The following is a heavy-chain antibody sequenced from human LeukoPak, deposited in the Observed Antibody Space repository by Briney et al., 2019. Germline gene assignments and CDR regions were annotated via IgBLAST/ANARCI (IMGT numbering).Heavy chain of an antibody. Sequence: SVKVSCKASGGTFSSYAISWVRQAPGQGLEWMGRIIPILGIANYAQKFQGRVTITADKSTSTAYMELSSLRSEDTAVYYCARSPYYYGSGLIGYWGQGTLVTVSS. J-gene: IGHJ4*02. CDR2: IIPILGIA. V-gene: IGHV1-69*04. D-gene: IGHD3-10*01. CDR3: ARSPYYYGSGLIGY. CDR1: GGTFSSYA.